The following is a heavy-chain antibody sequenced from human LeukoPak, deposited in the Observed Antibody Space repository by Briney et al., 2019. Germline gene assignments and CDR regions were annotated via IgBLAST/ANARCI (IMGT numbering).Heavy chain of an antibody. CDR3: ARDGPGGGDYVGDYYGMDV. J-gene: IGHJ6*02. CDR2: INPSGGST. Sequence: GASVKVSCKASEYTFTNYYIHWVRQAPGQGLEWMGIINPSGGSTNYAQKFQGRVTITADKSTSTAYMELSSLRSEDTAVYYCARDGPGGGDYVGDYYGMDVWGQGTTVTVSS. V-gene: IGHV1-46*01. D-gene: IGHD4-17*01. CDR1: EYTFTNYY.